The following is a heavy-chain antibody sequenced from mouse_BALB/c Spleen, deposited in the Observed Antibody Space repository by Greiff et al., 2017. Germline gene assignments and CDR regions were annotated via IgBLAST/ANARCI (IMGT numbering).Heavy chain of an antibody. CDR3: ARAGFYGSSLFDY. CDR1: GYTFTSYW. V-gene: IGHV1-7*01. D-gene: IGHD1-1*01. CDR2: INPSTGYT. Sequence: VQLQQSGAELAKPGASVKMSCKASGYTFTSYWMHWVKQRPGQGLEWIGYINPSTGYTEYNQKFKDKATLTADKSSSTAYMQLSSLTSEDSAVYYCARAGFYGSSLFDYWGQGTTLTVSS. J-gene: IGHJ2*01.